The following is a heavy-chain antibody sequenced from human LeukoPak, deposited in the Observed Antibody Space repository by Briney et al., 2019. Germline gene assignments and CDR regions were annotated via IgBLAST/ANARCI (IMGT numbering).Heavy chain of an antibody. CDR3: ARGAILPFDY. J-gene: IGHJ4*02. Sequence: PGGSLRLSCAASEFTFSDYWMSWVRQAPGKGLEWVSYISSSGSTIYYADSVKGRFTISRDNAKNSLYLQMNSLRAEDMAVYYCARGAILPFDYWGQGTLVTVSS. D-gene: IGHD3-3*01. CDR1: EFTFSDYW. V-gene: IGHV3-11*01. CDR2: ISSSGSTI.